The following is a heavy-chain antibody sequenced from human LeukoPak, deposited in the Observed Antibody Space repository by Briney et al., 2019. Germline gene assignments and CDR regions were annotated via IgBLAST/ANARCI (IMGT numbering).Heavy chain of an antibody. Sequence: GGSLRLSCAASGFTFSSYGMHWVRQAPGKGLEWVAVISYDGSNKYYADSVKGRFTISRDNSKNTLYLQMNSLRAEDTAVYYCAKSPQLKPVAGTAAHYYYYYYGMDVWGQGTTVTVSS. CDR1: GFTFSSYG. D-gene: IGHD6-19*01. CDR2: ISYDGSNK. V-gene: IGHV3-30*18. J-gene: IGHJ6*02. CDR3: AKSPQLKPVAGTAAHYYYYYYGMDV.